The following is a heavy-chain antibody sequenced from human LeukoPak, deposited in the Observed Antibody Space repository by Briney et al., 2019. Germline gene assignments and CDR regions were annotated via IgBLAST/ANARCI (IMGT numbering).Heavy chain of an antibody. Sequence: SETLSLTCTVSGGSFSSSDYYWGWIRQPPGKGLEWIGSIYYSGTTYYNPSLKSRVTISVDTSKNQFSLKLSSVTAADTAVYYCARVVWPMRGYSYGYRYYFDYWGQGTLVTVSS. V-gene: IGHV4-39*07. CDR2: IYYSGTT. CDR3: ARVVWPMRGYSYGYRYYFDY. CDR1: GGSFSSSDYY. J-gene: IGHJ4*02. D-gene: IGHD5-18*01.